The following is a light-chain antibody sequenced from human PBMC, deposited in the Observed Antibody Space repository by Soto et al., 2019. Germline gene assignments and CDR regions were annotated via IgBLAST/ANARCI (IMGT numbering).Light chain of an antibody. CDR3: CSYAGSNNFPYV. J-gene: IGLJ1*01. CDR1: SSDVGGYNY. CDR2: EVS. Sequence: QSALTQPPSASGSPGQSVTISCTGTSSDVGGYNYVSWYQQHPGKAPKLMIYEVSKRPSGVPDRFSGSKSGNTASLTVSGLHAEDEADYYCCSYAGSNNFPYVFGTGTKVTVL. V-gene: IGLV2-8*01.